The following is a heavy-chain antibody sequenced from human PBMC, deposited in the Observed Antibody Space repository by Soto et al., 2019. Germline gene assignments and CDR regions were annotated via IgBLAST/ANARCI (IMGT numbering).Heavy chain of an antibody. J-gene: IGHJ4*02. CDR1: GGSVSSGSYY. V-gene: IGHV4-61*01. CDR3: AKGYCSGGSCYGFDD. D-gene: IGHD2-15*01. Sequence: QVQLQESGPGLVKPSETLSLTCTVSGGSVSSGSYYWSWIRQPPGKGLEWIGYIYYSGSTNYNPSLKSRVTISVDTSKNPFSLKLSSVTAADTAVYYCAKGYCSGGSCYGFDDWGQGTLVTVCS. CDR2: IYYSGST.